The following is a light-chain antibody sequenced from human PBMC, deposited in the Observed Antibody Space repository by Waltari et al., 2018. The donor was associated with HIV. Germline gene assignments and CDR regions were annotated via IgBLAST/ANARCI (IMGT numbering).Light chain of an antibody. J-gene: IGLJ1*01. CDR2: NVS. CDR1: CSDVGGYIY. V-gene: IGLV2-14*01. CDR3: SSYTSSSTYV. Sequence: QPALTQPASVSGSPGQSITISCTGTCSDVGGYIYVSWYQQHPGKAPKLMIYNVSKRPSGVSNRCSGSKSGNTASLTISGLQAEDEADYYCSSYTSSSTYVFGTGTKVTVL.